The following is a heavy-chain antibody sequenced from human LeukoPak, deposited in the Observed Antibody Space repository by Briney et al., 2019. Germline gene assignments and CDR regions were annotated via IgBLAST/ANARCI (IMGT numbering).Heavy chain of an antibody. CDR3: ARDQEYSGSYYRYFDY. V-gene: IGHV4-59*01. CDR1: GGSLSSYY. J-gene: IGHJ4*02. Sequence: TSETLSLTCTVSGGSLSSYYWSWIRQPPGKGLEWIGYIYSRGLTRVSTSYNPSLKSRVTISVDTSKNQFSLKLSSVTAADTAVYYCARDQEYSGSYYRYFDYWGQGTLVTVSS. CDR2: IYSRGLTRVST. D-gene: IGHD1-26*01.